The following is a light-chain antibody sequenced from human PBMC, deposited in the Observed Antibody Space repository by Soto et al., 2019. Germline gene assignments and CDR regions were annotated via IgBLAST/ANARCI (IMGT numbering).Light chain of an antibody. V-gene: IGKV3-20*01. CDR3: QQYGSSPVT. CDR2: DTS. Sequence: EIVLTQSPGTLSLSPWERATLSCRASQSVSSSFLAWYQHRPGQAPRLLLYDTSSRATGIPDRFSGSGSGTDFTFTISRLEPEDFAVYYCQQYGSSPVTFGPGTKVDIK. CDR1: QSVSSSF. J-gene: IGKJ3*01.